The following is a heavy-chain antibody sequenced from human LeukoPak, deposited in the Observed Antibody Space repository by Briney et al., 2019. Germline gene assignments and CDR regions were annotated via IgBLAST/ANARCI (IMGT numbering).Heavy chain of an antibody. J-gene: IGHJ4*02. CDR3: AIFYDSGSFFRI. CDR1: GFTFSSYE. V-gene: IGHV3-48*03. Sequence: GGPLRLSCEASGFTFSSYEMNWVRQAPGKGLGGVSYISSSGSTIYYADSVQGRFTISRDNVKNSLYLQMNSLRADDTAVYYCAIFYDSGSFFRIGGQGTLVTVSS. D-gene: IGHD3-10*01. CDR2: ISSSGSTI.